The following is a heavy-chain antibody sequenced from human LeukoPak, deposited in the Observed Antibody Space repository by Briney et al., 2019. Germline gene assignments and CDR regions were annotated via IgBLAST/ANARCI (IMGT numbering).Heavy chain of an antibody. D-gene: IGHD1-26*01. V-gene: IGHV3-74*01. J-gene: IGHJ4*02. Sequence: GGSLRLSCAASGNYWMHWVRQVPGKGLVWVSHINSDGCWTSYADSVKGRFTISKDNAKNAVYLQMNSLRAEDTAVYYCARSRRWLGLTGATFFDYWGQGTLVTVSS. CDR2: INSDGCWT. CDR1: GNYW. CDR3: ARSRRWLGLTGATFFDY.